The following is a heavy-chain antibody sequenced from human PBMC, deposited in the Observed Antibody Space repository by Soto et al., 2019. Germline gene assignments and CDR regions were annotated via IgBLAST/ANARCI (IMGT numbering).Heavy chain of an antibody. J-gene: IGHJ5*02. CDR1: GYIFTSYY. CDR3: ASVRPRREFDP. Sequence: ASVKVSCKASGYIFTSYYIHWVRQVPGQGLEWMGWINPNTVGTNYAQRFEGRVTMTRATSISTAYIELSRLTSDDTAIYFCASVRPRREFDPWGQGTLVTVSS. CDR2: INPNTVGT. V-gene: IGHV1-2*02.